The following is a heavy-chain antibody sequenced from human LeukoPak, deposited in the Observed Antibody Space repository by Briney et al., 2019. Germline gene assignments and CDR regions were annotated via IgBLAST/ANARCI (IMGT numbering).Heavy chain of an antibody. CDR1: GGSISSYY. V-gene: IGHV4-59*01. Sequence: SETLSLTCTVSGGSISSYYWSWIRPPPAKGLEWVGYSYYSGSTNYNPSLKSRVTISVDTSKNQFSLKLGSVTAADTAVYYCARVPSNEWLRDAFDIWGQGTMVTVSS. J-gene: IGHJ3*02. CDR3: ARVPSNEWLRDAFDI. CDR2: SYYSGST. D-gene: IGHD5-12*01.